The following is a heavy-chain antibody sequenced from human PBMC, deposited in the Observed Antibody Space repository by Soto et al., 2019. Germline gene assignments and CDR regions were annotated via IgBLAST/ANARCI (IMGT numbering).Heavy chain of an antibody. J-gene: IGHJ6*02. CDR1: GYSFTSYG. V-gene: IGHV1-18*01. CDR3: ARRTRWNDGGYYNYYMDV. Sequence: QVLLVQSGADVKKPVASVKVSCKASGYSFTSYGISWVRQAPGQGLEWMGWISGYNGNTNYAQKVQGRVTMTTETSTSTAYMELRSLRSDDTAVYYCARRTRWNDGGYYNYYMDVWGQGTTVTVSS. CDR2: ISGYNGNT. D-gene: IGHD1-1*01.